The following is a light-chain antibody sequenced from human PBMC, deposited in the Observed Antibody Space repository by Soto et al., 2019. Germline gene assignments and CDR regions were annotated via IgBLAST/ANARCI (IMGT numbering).Light chain of an antibody. CDR2: EVT. CDR3: SSYTSVNTRV. V-gene: IGLV2-14*01. CDR1: SSDVGSYDY. Sequence: QSALTQPASVSGSPGQSIAISCTGTSSDVGSYDYVSWYQQHPDKAPKLMIYEVTQRPSGVSNRFSGSKSGNTASLTISGLQAEDEADYYCSSYTSVNTRVFGTGTKVTVL. J-gene: IGLJ1*01.